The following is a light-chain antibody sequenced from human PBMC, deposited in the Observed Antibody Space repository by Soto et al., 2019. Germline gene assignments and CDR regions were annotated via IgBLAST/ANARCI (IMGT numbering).Light chain of an antibody. J-gene: IGLJ1*01. Sequence: QSALTQPRSVSGSPGQSVTISCTGTSSDVGGYNYVSWYQQHPCKAPKLMIYDVSKRPSGVPDRFSGSKSGNTASLTISGLQAEDEADYYCCSYAGSYTIYVFGTGTKLTVL. V-gene: IGLV2-11*01. CDR1: SSDVGGYNY. CDR2: DVS. CDR3: CSYAGSYTIYV.